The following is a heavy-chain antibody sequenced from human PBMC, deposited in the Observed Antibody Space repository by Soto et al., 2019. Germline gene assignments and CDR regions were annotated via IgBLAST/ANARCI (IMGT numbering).Heavy chain of an antibody. J-gene: IGHJ6*03. CDR3: TTYNFWGGSSNYYYMDV. D-gene: IGHD3-3*01. CDR1: GFTFSNAW. V-gene: IGHV3-15*02. CDR2: IKSQTDGGTA. Sequence: EVQLVESGGALVEPGGSLRLSCAASGFTFSNAWMNWARQAPGKGPEWVGRIKSQTDGGTADYGAPVKGRFTISRDDSKNTVYLQMKNLKTEDTAVYYCTTYNFWGGSSNYYYMDVWGKGTSVTVSS.